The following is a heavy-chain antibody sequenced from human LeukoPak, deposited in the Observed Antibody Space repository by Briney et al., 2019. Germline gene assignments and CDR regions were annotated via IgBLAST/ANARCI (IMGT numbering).Heavy chain of an antibody. CDR2: ISSSSSYI. D-gene: IGHD3-10*01. CDR3: ARDRRDYYYYYGMDV. V-gene: IGHV3-21*01. CDR1: GFTFSSYS. J-gene: IGHJ6*02. Sequence: GGSLRLSCAASGFTFSSYSMNWVRQAPGKGLEWVSSISSSSSYIYYADSVEGRFTISRGNAKNSLYLQMNSLRAEDTAVYYCARDRRDYYYYYGMDVWGQGTTVTVSS.